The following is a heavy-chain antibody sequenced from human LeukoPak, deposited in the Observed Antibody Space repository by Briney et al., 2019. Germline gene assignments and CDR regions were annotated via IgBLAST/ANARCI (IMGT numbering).Heavy chain of an antibody. CDR3: ASVDTAMVYEGEDY. CDR1: GFTFSSYS. D-gene: IGHD5-18*01. CDR2: TSSSSSYI. Sequence: PGGSLRLSCAASGFTFSSYSMNWVRQAPGKGLEWVSSTSSSSSYIYYADSVKGRFTISRDNAKNSLYLQMNSLRAEDTAVYYCASVDTAMVYEGEDYWGQGTLVTVSS. J-gene: IGHJ4*02. V-gene: IGHV3-21*01.